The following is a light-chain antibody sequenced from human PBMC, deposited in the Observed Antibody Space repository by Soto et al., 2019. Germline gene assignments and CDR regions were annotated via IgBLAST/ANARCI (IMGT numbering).Light chain of an antibody. CDR3: AAWDDSLNEV. CDR2: SNN. CDR1: SSNIGTNT. V-gene: IGLV1-44*01. J-gene: IGLJ1*01. Sequence: QSVLTQAPSASGTPGQRVTIPCSGSSSNIGTNTVNWYQQLPGTAPKLLIYSNNQRPSGVPDRFSGSKSGTSASLAISGLQSEDEADYYCAAWDDSLNEVFGTGTKVTVL.